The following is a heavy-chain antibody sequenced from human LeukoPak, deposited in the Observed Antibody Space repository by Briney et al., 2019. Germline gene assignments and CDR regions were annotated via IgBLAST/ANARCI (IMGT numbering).Heavy chain of an antibody. CDR1: GYTFTGYY. CDR2: INPNSGGT. D-gene: IGHD3-3*01. V-gene: IGHV1-2*02. CDR3: ARGLYYDFWSGHPLGY. Sequence: ASVKVSCKASGYTFTGYYMHWVRQAPGQGLEWMGWINPNSGGTNYAQKFQGRVTMTRDTSISTAYMELSRLRSDDTAVYYCARGLYYDFWSGHPLGYWGQGTLVTVSS. J-gene: IGHJ4*02.